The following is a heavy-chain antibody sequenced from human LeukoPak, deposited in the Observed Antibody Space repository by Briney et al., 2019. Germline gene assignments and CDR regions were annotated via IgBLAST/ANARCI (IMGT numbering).Heavy chain of an antibody. V-gene: IGHV4-34*01. CDR3: ARGPHTGVNYYDSSGYYY. D-gene: IGHD3-22*01. CDR1: GGSFSGYY. Sequence: PSETLSLTCAVYGGSFSGYYWSWIRQPPGKGLEWIGEINHSGSTNYNPSLKSRVTISVHTSKNQFSLKLSSVTAADTAVYYCARGPHTGVNYYDSSGYYYWGQGTLVTVSS. CDR2: INHSGST. J-gene: IGHJ4*02.